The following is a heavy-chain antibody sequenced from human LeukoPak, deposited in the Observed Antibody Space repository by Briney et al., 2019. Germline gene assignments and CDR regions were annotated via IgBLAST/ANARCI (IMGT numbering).Heavy chain of an antibody. CDR3: ASEPPDDY. J-gene: IGHJ4*02. Sequence: ASVKVSCKAPGYTFTSYGISWVRQAPGQGLEWMGRIIPILGIANYAQKFQGRVTITADKSTSTAYMELSSLRSEDTAVYYCASEPPDDYWGQGTLVTVSS. V-gene: IGHV1-69*04. CDR2: IIPILGIA. CDR1: GYTFTSYG.